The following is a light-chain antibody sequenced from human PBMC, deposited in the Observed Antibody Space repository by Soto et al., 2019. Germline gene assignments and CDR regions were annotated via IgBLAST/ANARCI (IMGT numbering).Light chain of an antibody. J-gene: IGLJ3*02. CDR1: SSSIGSNA. Sequence: QSVLTQPPSASGTPGQRVTISCSGSSSSIGSNAVNWYQQLPGTAPKLLIYSNNQRPSGVPDRFSGSKSGTSASLAFSGLQSEDEADYYCAAWDDSLNGVVFGGGTKLTVL. CDR2: SNN. CDR3: AAWDDSLNGVV. V-gene: IGLV1-44*01.